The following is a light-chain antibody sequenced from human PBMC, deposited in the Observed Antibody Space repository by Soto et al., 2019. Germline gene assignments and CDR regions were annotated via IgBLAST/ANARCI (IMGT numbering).Light chain of an antibody. CDR2: GAS. Sequence: EIVMTQSPATLSVSPGERATLSCRASQSVSSNLAWYQQKPGQAPRLLIYGASTKATGIPVRFSGSGSGTEFTLTISSLQSEDFVVYYCLHYKNLPLTFGGGTSEGI. CDR1: QSVSSN. V-gene: IGKV3-15*01. CDR3: LHYKNLPLT. J-gene: IGKJ4*01.